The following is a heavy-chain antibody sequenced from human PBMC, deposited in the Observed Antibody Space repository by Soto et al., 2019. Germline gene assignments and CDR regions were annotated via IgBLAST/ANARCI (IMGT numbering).Heavy chain of an antibody. CDR2: IIPIFGTA. V-gene: IGHV1-69*01. CDR1: GGTFSSNA. CDR3: ARGAWQGCSSTSCYTSYYYGMDV. D-gene: IGHD2-2*02. J-gene: IGHJ6*02. Sequence: QVQLVQSGAEVKKPGSSVKVSCKASGGTFSSNAISWVRQAPGQGLEWMGGIIPIFGTANYAQKFQGRVTITADESTSTAYMELSSLRSEDTALSYCARGAWQGCSSTSCYTSYYYGMDVWGQGTTVTVSS.